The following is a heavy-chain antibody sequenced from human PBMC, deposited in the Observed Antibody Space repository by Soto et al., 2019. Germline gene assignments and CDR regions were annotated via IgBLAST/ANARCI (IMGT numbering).Heavy chain of an antibody. CDR2: INHSGST. CDR1: GGSFSGYY. J-gene: IGHJ6*02. V-gene: IGHV4-34*01. CDR3: AREGRVTTGRAVIRSGMDV. Sequence: SETLSLTCAVYGGSFSGYYWSWIRQPPGKGLEWIGEINHSGSTNYNPSLKSRVTISVDTSKNQFSLKLSSVTAADTAVYYCAREGRVTTGRAVIRSGMDVWGQGTTVTVSS. D-gene: IGHD3-10*01.